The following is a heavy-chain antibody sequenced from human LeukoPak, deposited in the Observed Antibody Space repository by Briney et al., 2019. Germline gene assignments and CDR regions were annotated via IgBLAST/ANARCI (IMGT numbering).Heavy chain of an antibody. D-gene: IGHD2-15*01. CDR2: ISSGGSIF. Sequence: PGGSLRLSCAASGFTFSSYEINWVRQAPGKGREWISYISSGGSIFYNADSVMGRFTISRDNAKNSLYLQMNSLRAEDTAVYYCAREEAYCSGTSCFRFFDYWGQGTLVSVSS. V-gene: IGHV3-48*03. CDR1: GFTFSSYE. CDR3: AREEAYCSGTSCFRFFDY. J-gene: IGHJ4*02.